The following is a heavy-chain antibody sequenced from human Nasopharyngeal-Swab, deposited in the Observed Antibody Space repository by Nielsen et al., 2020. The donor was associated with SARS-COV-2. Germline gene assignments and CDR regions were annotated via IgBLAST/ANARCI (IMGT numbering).Heavy chain of an antibody. CDR3: ARWSVAQTPQPYGMDV. CDR2: INHSGST. Sequence: SETLSLTCAVYGGSFSGYYWSWIRQPPGKGLEWIGEINHSGSTNYNPSLKSRVTISVDTSKSQFSLKLSSVTAADTAVYYCARWSVAQTPQPYGMDVWGQGTTVTVSS. CDR1: GGSFSGYY. V-gene: IGHV4-34*01. D-gene: IGHD6-19*01. J-gene: IGHJ6*02.